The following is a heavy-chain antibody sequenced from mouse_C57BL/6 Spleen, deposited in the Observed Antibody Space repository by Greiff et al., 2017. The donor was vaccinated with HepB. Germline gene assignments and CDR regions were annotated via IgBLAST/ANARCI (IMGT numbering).Heavy chain of an antibody. V-gene: IGHV14-2*01. D-gene: IGHD1-1*01. J-gene: IGHJ4*01. CDR2: IDPEDGET. Sequence: EVKLVESGAELVKPGASVKLSCTASGFNIKDYYMHWVKQRTEQGLEWIGRIDPEDGETKYAPKFQGKATITADTSSNTAYLQLSSLTSEDTAVYYCARGIITTVVAKDAMDYWGQGTSVTVSS. CDR1: GFNIKDYY. CDR3: ARGIITTVVAKDAMDY.